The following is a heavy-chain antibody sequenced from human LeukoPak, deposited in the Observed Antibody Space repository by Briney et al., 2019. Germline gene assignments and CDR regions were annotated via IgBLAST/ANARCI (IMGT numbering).Heavy chain of an antibody. D-gene: IGHD1-26*01. CDR2: IYPGGSDI. V-gene: IGHV5-51*01. Sequence: GESLKISCKGSGYSFTSYWIGWVRQMPGKGLEWMGIIYPGGSDIRYSPSFQGRVTMSTDKSISTAYLQWRSLKASDTAMYYCARHKVESETYSWFGPWGQGTLVTVSS. CDR1: GYSFTSYW. J-gene: IGHJ5*02. CDR3: ARHKVESETYSWFGP.